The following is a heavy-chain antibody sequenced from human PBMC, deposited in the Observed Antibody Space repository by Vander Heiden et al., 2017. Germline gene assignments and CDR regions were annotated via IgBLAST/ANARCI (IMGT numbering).Heavy chain of an antibody. CDR3: ARAYCAGDCYAGLDY. Sequence: QVQLVPSGGEAKKPGASVKVSCQTSGYPFLNYHINWVRQAHGQGLEWMGWINAYNDHANYAQTLQGRVTMTTDTYTTTAYMELTSLKYEDTAVYFCARAYCAGDCYAGLDYWGQGTLVTVSS. J-gene: IGHJ4*02. V-gene: IGHV1-18*04. CDR2: INAYNDHA. CDR1: GYPFLNYH. D-gene: IGHD2-21*02.